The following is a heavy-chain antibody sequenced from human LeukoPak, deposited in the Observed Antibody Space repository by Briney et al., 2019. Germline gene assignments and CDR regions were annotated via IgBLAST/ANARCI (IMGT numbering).Heavy chain of an antibody. V-gene: IGHV4-59*01. Sequence: PSETLSLTCTVSGGSINSYYWSWLRQPAGKGLEWIGYIYYSGSTNYNPSLKSRVTISVDTSKNQFSLKLSSVIAADTAVYYCARTTEGYCSSASCFGFSYSYYMDVWGKGTTVTISS. D-gene: IGHD2-2*01. CDR1: GGSINSYY. J-gene: IGHJ6*03. CDR3: ARTTEGYCSSASCFGFSYSYYMDV. CDR2: IYYSGST.